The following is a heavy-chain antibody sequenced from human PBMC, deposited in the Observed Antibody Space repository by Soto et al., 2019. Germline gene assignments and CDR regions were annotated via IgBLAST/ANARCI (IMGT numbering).Heavy chain of an antibody. Sequence: QVQLQQWGAGLLKPSETLSLTCAVYGGSFSGYYWSWIRQPPGKGLEWIGEINHSGSTNYNPSLTSRVTISVDTSKTQFSLKLSSVTAADTAVYYCARGRAGLQQAGSLGRGWFDPWGQGTLVTVSS. CDR1: GGSFSGYY. CDR2: INHSGST. D-gene: IGHD4-4*01. CDR3: ARGRAGLQQAGSLGRGWFDP. J-gene: IGHJ5*02. V-gene: IGHV4-34*01.